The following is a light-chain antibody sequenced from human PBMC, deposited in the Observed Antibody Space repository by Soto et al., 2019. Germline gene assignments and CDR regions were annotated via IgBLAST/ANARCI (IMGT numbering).Light chain of an antibody. V-gene: IGKV1-5*03. CDR1: QSISSW. J-gene: IGKJ1*01. Sequence: DIQMTQSPSTLSASVGDRVTITCRASQSISSWLAWYQQKPGKAPKLLIYEASSSESGVPSRVSGSVSGTEFTLTISSLKPDDFATYDGQQYDSWWTFGQGTKVEIK. CDR2: EAS. CDR3: QQYDSWWT.